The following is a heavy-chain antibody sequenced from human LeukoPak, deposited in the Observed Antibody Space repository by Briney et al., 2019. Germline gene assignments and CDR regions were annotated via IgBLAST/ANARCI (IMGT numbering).Heavy chain of an antibody. D-gene: IGHD3-22*01. CDR3: ARQGPLLGYYYDSSGYYPFDY. Sequence: GESLKISCKGSGYSVTSYWIGWVRQMPGKGLEWMGIIYPGDSDTRYSPSFQGQVTISADKSISTAYLQWSSLKASDTAMYYCARQGPLLGYYYDSSGYYPFDYWGQGTLVTVSS. CDR2: IYPGDSDT. J-gene: IGHJ4*02. V-gene: IGHV5-51*01. CDR1: GYSVTSYW.